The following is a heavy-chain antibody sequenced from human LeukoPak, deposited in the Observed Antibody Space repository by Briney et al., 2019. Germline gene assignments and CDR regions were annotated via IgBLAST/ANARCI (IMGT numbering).Heavy chain of an antibody. D-gene: IGHD1-1*01. CDR1: GFSFSTYV. CDR3: AKDRGGAWNYFDS. Sequence: PGGSLRLSCSASGFSFSTYVMSWVRQAPGKGLEWVTSLSVSGDSAFYTDSVKGRFTVSRDTSRNTLYLQMNGLRVEDTAVYYCAKDRGGAWNYFDSWGQGTLVTVSS. CDR2: LSVSGDSA. V-gene: IGHV3-23*01. J-gene: IGHJ4*02.